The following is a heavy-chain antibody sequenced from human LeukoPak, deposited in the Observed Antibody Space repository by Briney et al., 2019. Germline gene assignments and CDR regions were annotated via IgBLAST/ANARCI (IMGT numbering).Heavy chain of an antibody. CDR1: GGSISSSDYY. V-gene: IGHV4-39*01. CDR2: IYYSGST. D-gene: IGHD3-16*01. J-gene: IGHJ4*02. Sequence: SETLSLTCIVSGGSISSSDYYWGWIRQPPGKGLEWIATIYYSGSTYYSPSLKSRVTISVVTFKNQFSLRLTSVTAADTAVYYCASYLRGSYFDYWGQGTLVTVSS. CDR3: ASYLRGSYFDY.